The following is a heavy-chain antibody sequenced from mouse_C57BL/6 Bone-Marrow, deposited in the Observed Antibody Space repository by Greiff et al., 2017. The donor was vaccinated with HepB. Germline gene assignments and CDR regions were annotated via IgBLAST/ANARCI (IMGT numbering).Heavy chain of an antibody. CDR3: ASPYGSSYWYFDV. CDR1: GFTFSDYG. Sequence: EVKLVESGGGLVKPGGSLKLSCAASGFTFSDYGMHWVRQAPEKGLEWVAYISSGSSTIYYADTVKGRFTISRDNAKNTLFLQMTSLRSEDTAMYYCASPYGSSYWYFDVWGTGTTVTVSS. CDR2: ISSGSSTI. V-gene: IGHV5-17*01. D-gene: IGHD1-1*01. J-gene: IGHJ1*03.